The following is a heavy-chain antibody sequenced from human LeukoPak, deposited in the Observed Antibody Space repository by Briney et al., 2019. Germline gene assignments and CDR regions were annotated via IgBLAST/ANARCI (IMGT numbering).Heavy chain of an antibody. Sequence: GGSLRLSCEASGFTFRTYWMSWVRQAPGKGLEWVANIKQDGSEKYSVDSVKGRFTISRDNAKNSLYLQMNSLRAEDTAVYYCAKDRVFELWFEEASPYYFDYWGQGTLVTVSS. J-gene: IGHJ4*02. V-gene: IGHV3-7*01. D-gene: IGHD3-10*01. CDR3: AKDRVFELWFEEASPYYFDY. CDR2: IKQDGSEK. CDR1: GFTFRTYW.